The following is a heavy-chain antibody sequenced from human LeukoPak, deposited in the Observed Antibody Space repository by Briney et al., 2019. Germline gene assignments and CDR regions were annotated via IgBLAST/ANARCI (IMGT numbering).Heavy chain of an antibody. CDR2: ISSSSSYI. CDR3: AREAVAGIDY. D-gene: IGHD6-19*01. V-gene: IGHV3-21*01. J-gene: IGHJ4*02. Sequence: GGSLRLSCAASGFTFSSYSMYWVRQAPGKGLEWVSSISSSSSYIYYADSVKGRFTISRDNAKNSLYLQMNSLRAEDTAVYYCAREAVAGIDYWGQGTLVTVSS. CDR1: GFTFSSYS.